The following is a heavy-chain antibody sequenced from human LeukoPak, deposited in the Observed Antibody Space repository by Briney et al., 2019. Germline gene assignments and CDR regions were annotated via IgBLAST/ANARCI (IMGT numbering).Heavy chain of an antibody. CDR2: IYSGVST. D-gene: IGHD3-22*01. CDR1: GFTLCSNY. V-gene: IGHV3-53*01. CDR3: ARDRRYYDSSGYYFHWYFDL. J-gene: IGHJ2*01. Sequence: GGSLRLSCAASGFTLCSNYMSWVRQAPGKGLEWVSVIYSGVSTYYADSVKGRFTISRDNSKNTLYLQMNSLRAEDTALYYCARDRRYYDSSGYYFHWYFDLWGRGTLVTVSS.